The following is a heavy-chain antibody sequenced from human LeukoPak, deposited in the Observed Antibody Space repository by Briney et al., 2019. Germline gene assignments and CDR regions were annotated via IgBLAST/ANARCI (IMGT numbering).Heavy chain of an antibody. D-gene: IGHD2-21*01. CDR3: AGLDSCGADSCIDS. J-gene: IGHJ4*02. CDR1: GSSITGFH. CDR2: IQASGTT. V-gene: IGHV4-59*01. Sequence: SETLSLTCSVSGSSITGFHWGWIRQPPGKGLEWIGYIQASGTTKHNPSLKSRVTISMDTSKAQFSLNVNSVSAADTAMYHCAGLDSCGADSCIDSWGQGNLVIVSS.